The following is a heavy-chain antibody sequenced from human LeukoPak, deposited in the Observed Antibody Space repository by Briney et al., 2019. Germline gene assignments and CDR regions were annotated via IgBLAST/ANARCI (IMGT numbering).Heavy chain of an antibody. CDR1: GGSVSSGSSD. Sequence: SETLSPTCSLSGGSVSSGSSDWSWIRQPPGKGLEWIGYIYYSGSTNYNPSLKSRVTISVDTSKNQFSLKLSSVTAADTAVYYCARDRYLYGKFDYWGQGTLVTVSS. D-gene: IGHD2-8*01. CDR3: ARDRYLYGKFDY. J-gene: IGHJ4*02. V-gene: IGHV4-61*01. CDR2: IYYSGST.